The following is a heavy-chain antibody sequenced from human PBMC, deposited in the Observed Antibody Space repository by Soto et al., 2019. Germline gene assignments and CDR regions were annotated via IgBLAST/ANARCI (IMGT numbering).Heavy chain of an antibody. V-gene: IGHV3-66*04. D-gene: IGHD5-18*01. J-gene: IGHJ4*02. Sequence: EVQLVESGGGWVQPGGSLRLSCAASGVTVSSNYMSWVRQAPGKGLEWVSVIYSGGSTYYADSVKGRFTISRDNSKNTLYLQMNSRRAEDTAVYYCARHGYNYGGGYFDSWGQGTLVTVSS. CDR2: IYSGGST. CDR3: ARHGYNYGGGYFDS. CDR1: GVTVSSNY.